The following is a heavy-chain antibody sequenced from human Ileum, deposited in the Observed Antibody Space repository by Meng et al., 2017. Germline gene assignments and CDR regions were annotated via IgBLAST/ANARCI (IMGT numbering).Heavy chain of an antibody. CDR1: GGYFSGSY. V-gene: IGHV4-34*01. Sequence: RQPGGLGPPRASEPHSPPCAVTGGYFSGSYCSWTRQPPGKGMEWIGKINNSGSTNYNPPLKNRVTISVDTSKNQFSLQLSSVTAADTAVYYCTIRGVLYNWFDHWGQGTLVTVSS. J-gene: IGHJ5*02. CDR2: INNSGST. CDR3: TIRGVLYNWFDH. D-gene: IGHD3-10*01.